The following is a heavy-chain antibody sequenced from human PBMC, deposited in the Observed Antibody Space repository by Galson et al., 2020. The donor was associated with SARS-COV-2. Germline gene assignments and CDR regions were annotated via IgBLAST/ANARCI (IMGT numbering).Heavy chain of an antibody. CDR3: ARESPGYDYYYYYGMDV. V-gene: IGHV4-39*07. CDR1: GGSISSSSYY. CDR2: IYYSGGT. J-gene: IGHJ6*02. D-gene: IGHD5-12*01. Sequence: SETLSLTCTVSGGSISSSSYYWGWLRQPPGTGLEWIGSIYYSGGTYYNPSHKSRVTISVDTSKNQFSLKLSSVTAADTAVYYCARESPGYDYYYYYGMDVWGQGTTVTVSS.